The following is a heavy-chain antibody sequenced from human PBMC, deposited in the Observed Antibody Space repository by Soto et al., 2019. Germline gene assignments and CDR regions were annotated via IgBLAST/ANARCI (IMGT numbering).Heavy chain of an antibody. CDR2: VYYSGST. V-gene: IGHV4-59*01. CDR3: ARPSGIAVADSFDY. Sequence: QVQLQESGPGLVKPSETLSLTCTVSNGSISIYYWSWIRQPPGQGMEWIGYVYYSGSTNYNPSLKSRVTISVDASNHPLALRLSCGTAAHTAVYDCARPSGIAVADSFDYWGQGTLVTVSS. CDR1: NGSISIYY. J-gene: IGHJ4*02. D-gene: IGHD6-19*01.